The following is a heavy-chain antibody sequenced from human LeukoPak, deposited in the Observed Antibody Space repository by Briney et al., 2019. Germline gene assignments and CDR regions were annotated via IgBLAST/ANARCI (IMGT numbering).Heavy chain of an antibody. Sequence: PSETLSLTCAVSGGSISSADYSWSWIRQPPGKGLEWIGYIYYSGSTNYNPSLKSRVTISVDTSKNQFSLKLSSVTAADTAVYYCARANPYYDFWSGYYSASVNYYYGMDVWGQGTTVTVSS. D-gene: IGHD3-3*01. CDR1: GGSISSADYS. V-gene: IGHV4-61*08. J-gene: IGHJ6*02. CDR3: ARANPYYDFWSGYYSASVNYYYGMDV. CDR2: IYYSGST.